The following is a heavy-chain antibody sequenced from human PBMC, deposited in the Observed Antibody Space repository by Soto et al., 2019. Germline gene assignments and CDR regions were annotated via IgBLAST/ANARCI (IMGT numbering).Heavy chain of an antibody. J-gene: IGHJ6*03. CDR1: GGSISSNSYY. CDR2: IYYSGST. D-gene: IGHD3-10*01. Sequence: SETLSLTCTVSGGSISSNSYYWGWIRQPPGKGLEWIGSIYYSGSTYYNPSLKSRVTISVDTSKNQFSLKLSSVTAADTAVYYCARGYGSGSYYYYYYMDVWGKGTTVTVSS. V-gene: IGHV4-39*01. CDR3: ARGYGSGSYYYYYYMDV.